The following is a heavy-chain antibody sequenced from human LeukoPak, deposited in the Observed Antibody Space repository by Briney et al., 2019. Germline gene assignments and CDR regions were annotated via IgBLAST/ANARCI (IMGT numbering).Heavy chain of an antibody. CDR3: ARGGSGAYCPGF. J-gene: IGHJ4*02. D-gene: IGHD3-10*01. CDR1: RYTPTNNT. Sequence: ASLKVSSKTSRYTPTNNTITWVRQAPGQGLEWMGWIGTYSGNENLAQKFQGRVTTTTDTPTSTAYIELKSRRSDDTTVYFCARGGSGAYCPGFWGQGTLVIVSS. V-gene: IGHV1-18*01. CDR2: IGTYSGNE.